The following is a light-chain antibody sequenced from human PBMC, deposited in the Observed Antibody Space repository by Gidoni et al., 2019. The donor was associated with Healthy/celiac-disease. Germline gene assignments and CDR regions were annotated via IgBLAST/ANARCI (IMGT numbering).Light chain of an antibody. CDR1: ALPKQY. CDR2: KDS. CDR3: QSADSSGTSYVV. Sequence: SYELTQPPSVSVSPGQTARTTCSADALPKQYACCYQQKPGPAPVLVLYKDSERPSGIPERFSGSSSGTTVTLAISGVQAEDEADYYCQSADSSGTSYVVFGGGTKLTVL. J-gene: IGLJ2*01. V-gene: IGLV3-25*03.